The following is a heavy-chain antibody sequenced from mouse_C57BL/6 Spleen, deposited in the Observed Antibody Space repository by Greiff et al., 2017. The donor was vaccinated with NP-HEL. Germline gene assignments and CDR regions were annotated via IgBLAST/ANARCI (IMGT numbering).Heavy chain of an antibody. D-gene: IGHD2-4*01. Sequence: QVQLQQPGAELVRPGSSVKLSCKASGYTFTSYWMDWVKQRPGQGLEWIGNIYPSDSETHYNQKFKDKATLTVDKSSSTAYMQLSSLTSEDSAVYYCARGVYYDYDGGYFDYWGQGTTLTVSS. CDR2: IYPSDSET. J-gene: IGHJ2*01. CDR3: ARGVYYDYDGGYFDY. V-gene: IGHV1-61*01. CDR1: GYTFTSYW.